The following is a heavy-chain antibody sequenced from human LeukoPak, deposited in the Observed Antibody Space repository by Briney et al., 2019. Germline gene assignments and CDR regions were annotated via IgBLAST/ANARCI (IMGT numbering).Heavy chain of an antibody. D-gene: IGHD4-17*01. V-gene: IGHV3-7*03. CDR2: IKQDGSEK. J-gene: IGHJ4*02. CDR3: ARDPRDYGEPY. Sequence: GGSLRLSCGASGFTFSNYRMSWVRQAPGKGLEWVANIKQDGSEKYYVDSVKGRFTISRDNAKDSLYLQMNSLRAEDTAVYYCARDPRDYGEPYWGQGTLVTVSS. CDR1: GFTFSNYR.